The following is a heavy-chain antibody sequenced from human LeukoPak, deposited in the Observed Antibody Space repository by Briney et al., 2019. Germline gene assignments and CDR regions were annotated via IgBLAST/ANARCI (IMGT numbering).Heavy chain of an antibody. J-gene: IGHJ4*02. V-gene: IGHV3-33*06. Sequence: GRSLRLSCAAAGFTFSSYGMHWVRQAPGKGLEWLAVIWYDGSKKYYADSVKGRFTISRDNSKNTLQLQMSRRRAEDTAVYYCAKDLHFLSSGWYAFGYWGEGALGTVSS. CDR1: GFTFSSYG. CDR3: AKDLHFLSSGWYAFGY. CDR2: IWYDGSKK. D-gene: IGHD6-19*01.